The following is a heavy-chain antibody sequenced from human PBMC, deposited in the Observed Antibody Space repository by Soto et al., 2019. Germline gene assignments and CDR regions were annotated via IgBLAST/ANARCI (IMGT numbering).Heavy chain of an antibody. J-gene: IGHJ4*02. D-gene: IGHD4-17*01. CDR2: INPSDGST. CDR3: VRDRFGYGDSGD. Sequence: QVFLVQSGAEVKKPGASVKVSCKTSGYTFTTYYMHWVRQAPGQGLEWMGVINPSDGSTYSAQKFESRVTMPRDTSTSTVYLELSSLRAEDSAMYYCVRDRFGYGDSGDWGQGTLVTVSS. CDR1: GYTFTTYY. V-gene: IGHV1-46*01.